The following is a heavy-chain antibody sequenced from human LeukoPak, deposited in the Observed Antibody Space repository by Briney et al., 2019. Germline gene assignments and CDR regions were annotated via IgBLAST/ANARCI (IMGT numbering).Heavy chain of an antibody. J-gene: IGHJ4*02. CDR1: GYGFTTYW. Sequence: GESLKISCKGSGYGFTTYWIGWVRQMPGKGLECMRVIYPGDSDTRYSPSFQGQVTISGDKSISTAYLQWSSLKASDTAMYYCARRPDWYNWNDLDYWGQGTLVTVSS. CDR3: ARRPDWYNWNDLDY. V-gene: IGHV5-51*01. D-gene: IGHD1-1*01. CDR2: IYPGDSDT.